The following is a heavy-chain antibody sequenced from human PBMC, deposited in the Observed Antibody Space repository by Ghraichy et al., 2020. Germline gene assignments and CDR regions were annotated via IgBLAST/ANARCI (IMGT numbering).Heavy chain of an antibody. V-gene: IGHV4-4*02. CDR1: GGSISSSNW. CDR3: ASRSYYYDSSGYYYVGYFQH. J-gene: IGHJ1*01. D-gene: IGHD3-22*01. Sequence: SETLSLTCAVSGGSISSSNWWSWVRQPPGKGLEWIGEIYHSGSTNYNPSLKSRVTISVDKSKNQFSLKLSSVTAADTAVYYCASRSYYYDSSGYYYVGYFQHWGQGTLVTVSS. CDR2: IYHSGST.